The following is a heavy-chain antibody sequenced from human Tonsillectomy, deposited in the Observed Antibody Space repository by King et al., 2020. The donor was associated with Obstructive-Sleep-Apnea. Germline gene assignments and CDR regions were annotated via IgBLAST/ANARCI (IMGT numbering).Heavy chain of an antibody. D-gene: IGHD2-2*01. J-gene: IGHJ4*02. CDR2: ISDSGGNT. CDR3: AKVGLGPAAPAGDFDY. Sequence: VQLVESGGGLVQPGGSLRLSCAASGFSFSSYAMSWVRQAPGKGLEWVSAISDSGGNTNFADSVKGRFTISRDNSKNTLYLQMNSLRAEDTAIYYCAKVGLGPAAPAGDFDYWGQGTLVTVSS. CDR1: GFSFSSYA. V-gene: IGHV3-23*04.